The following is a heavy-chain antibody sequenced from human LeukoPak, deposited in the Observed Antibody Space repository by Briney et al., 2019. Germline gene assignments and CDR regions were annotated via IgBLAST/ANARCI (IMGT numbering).Heavy chain of an antibody. V-gene: IGHV3-48*02. CDR1: GFTFSSYG. J-gene: IGHJ4*02. Sequence: GGSLRLSCAASGFTFSSYGTNWVRRAPGKGLEWISYMNSDSSTIYHADSVRGRFTISRDNAKNSLFLQMNSLRDEDTAVYYCARDRAVTGTTWSFDYWGQGALVTVSS. CDR3: ARDRAVTGTTWSFDY. CDR2: MNSDSSTI. D-gene: IGHD1-1*01.